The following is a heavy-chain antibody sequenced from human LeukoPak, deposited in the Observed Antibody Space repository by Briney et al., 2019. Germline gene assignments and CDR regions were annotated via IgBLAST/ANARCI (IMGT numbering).Heavy chain of an antibody. J-gene: IGHJ4*02. V-gene: IGHV3-48*03. D-gene: IGHD6-13*01. CDR1: GFTLSSFE. CDR3: ARGPYSSNWYVDY. CDR2: ISRTGNTI. Sequence: PGGSLRRSCAASGFTLSSFEMNWVRLAPGKGWVGVSYISRTGNTIYYAGSVRGGFTISRDSAKNSLYLQMNSLRAEDTAVYYCARGPYSSNWYVDYWGQGTLVTVSS.